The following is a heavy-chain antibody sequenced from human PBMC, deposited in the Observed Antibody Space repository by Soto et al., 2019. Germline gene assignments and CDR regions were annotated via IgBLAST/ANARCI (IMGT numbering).Heavy chain of an antibody. CDR1: GYTFTSYA. Sequence: ASVKVSCKASGYTFTSYAMNWVRQAPGQGLEWMGWINTNTGNPTYAQGFTGRFVFSLDTSVSTAYLQISSLKAEDTAMYYCAPGGRFHTIFGGSDAFDIWGQGTMVTVSS. D-gene: IGHD3-3*01. V-gene: IGHV7-4-1*02. CDR2: INTNTGNP. CDR3: APGGRFHTIFGGSDAFDI. J-gene: IGHJ3*02.